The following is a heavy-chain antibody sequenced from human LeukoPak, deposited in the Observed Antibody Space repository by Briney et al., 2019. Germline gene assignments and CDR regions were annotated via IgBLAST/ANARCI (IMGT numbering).Heavy chain of an antibody. Sequence: GGSLRLSCAASGFTFSSYAMHWVRQAPGKGLEWVAVISCGGNNKYYADSVRGRFTISRDNSKNTLYLQMNSLRAEDTAVYYCAKGGPIYGDYEHFDLWGRSTLVTAS. V-gene: IGHV3-30*04. CDR2: ISCGGNNK. J-gene: IGHJ2*01. CDR3: AKGGPIYGDYEHFDL. D-gene: IGHD4-17*01. CDR1: GFTFSSYA.